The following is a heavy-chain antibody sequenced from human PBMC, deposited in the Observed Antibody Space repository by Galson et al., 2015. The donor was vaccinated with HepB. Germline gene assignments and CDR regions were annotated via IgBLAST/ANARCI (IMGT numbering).Heavy chain of an antibody. D-gene: IGHD3-3*01. Sequence: LSLTCAVSGGSLSSSNWWSWVRQPPGKGLEWIGEIYHSGSTNSNPSLKSRVTISVDKSKNQFSMKLSSVTAADTAVYYCARVTQRITILGVVITFDNWGQGTLATVPS. J-gene: IGHJ4*02. CDR1: GGSLSSSNW. V-gene: IGHV4-4*02. CDR3: ARVTQRITILGVVITFDN. CDR2: IYHSGST.